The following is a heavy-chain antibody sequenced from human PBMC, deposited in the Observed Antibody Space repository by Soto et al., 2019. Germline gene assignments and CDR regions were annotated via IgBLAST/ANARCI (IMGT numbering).Heavy chain of an antibody. CDR2: IHSSGTA. D-gene: IGHD6-13*01. Sequence: PSETLSLTCTVSGGSIGIYHWNWIRQPPGERLEWIGYIHSSGTANYNPSLKSRVTISVDPSQNLFSLRLSPVTAADTAVYYCGRGGGSSWDQLFDYWGQGSPVTVSS. CDR1: GGSIGIYH. J-gene: IGHJ4*02. CDR3: GRGGGSSWDQLFDY. V-gene: IGHV4-59*08.